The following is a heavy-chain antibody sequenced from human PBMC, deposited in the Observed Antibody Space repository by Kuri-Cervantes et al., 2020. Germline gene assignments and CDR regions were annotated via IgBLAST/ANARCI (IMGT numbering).Heavy chain of an antibody. CDR1: GGSFSGYY. CDR2: INHSGST. J-gene: IGHJ4*02. CDR3: ARGRARLDY. V-gene: IGHV4-34*01. Sequence: SETLSLTCAVYGGSFSGYYWSWIRQPPGKGLEWIGEINHSGSTNYNPSLKSRVTISVDTSKNQFSLKLSSVTAADTAVYYCARGRARLDYWGQGTLVTVSS.